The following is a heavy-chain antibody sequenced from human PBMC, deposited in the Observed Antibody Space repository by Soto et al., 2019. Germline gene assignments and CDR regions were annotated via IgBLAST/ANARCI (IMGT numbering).Heavy chain of an antibody. J-gene: IGHJ4*02. CDR2: IWYDGSNK. CDR3: ARDHTAGQDYYGSGSYYPYFDY. D-gene: IGHD3-10*01. CDR1: GFTFSSYG. Sequence: GGSLRLSCAASGFTFSSYGMHWVRQAPGKGLEWVAVIWYDGSNKYYADSVKGRFTISRDNSKNTLYLQMNSLRAEDTAVYYCARDHTAGQDYYGSGSYYPYFDYWGQGTLVTVSS. V-gene: IGHV3-33*01.